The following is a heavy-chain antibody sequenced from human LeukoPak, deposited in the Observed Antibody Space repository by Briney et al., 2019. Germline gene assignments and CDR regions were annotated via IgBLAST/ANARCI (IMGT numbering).Heavy chain of an antibody. V-gene: IGHV1-69*13. Sequence: GASVKVSCKASGGTFSSYAISWVRQAPGQGLEWMGGIIPIFGTANYAQKFQGRVTITADESTSTAYMELSSLRSEGTAVYYCARGDSSGYYYPFDYWGQGTLVTVSS. J-gene: IGHJ4*02. D-gene: IGHD3-22*01. CDR3: ARGDSSGYYYPFDY. CDR1: GGTFSSYA. CDR2: IIPIFGTA.